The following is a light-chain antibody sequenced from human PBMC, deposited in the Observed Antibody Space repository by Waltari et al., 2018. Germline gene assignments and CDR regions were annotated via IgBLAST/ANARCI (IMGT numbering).Light chain of an antibody. CDR2: DVT. CDR3: CSYAGTYTWI. Sequence: QSALTQPRSVSGSPGQSVTISCTGTSSDVGGYNYVSWYQQHPGKAPKLMIYDVTKRPSGVPYRFSASKSGNTASLTISGLQAEEEADYYCCSYAGTYTWIFGGGTKLTVL. J-gene: IGLJ2*01. V-gene: IGLV2-11*01. CDR1: SSDVGGYNY.